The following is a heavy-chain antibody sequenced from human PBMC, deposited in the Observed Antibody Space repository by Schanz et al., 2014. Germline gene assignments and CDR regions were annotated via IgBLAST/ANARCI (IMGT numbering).Heavy chain of an antibody. D-gene: IGHD3-16*01. CDR3: ARGGVEMATIRDAFDL. J-gene: IGHJ3*01. CDR2: NIHVLDVT. V-gene: IGHV1-69*02. CDR1: GGTFGRYT. Sequence: QVQLVQSGAEVKKPGSSVNVSCEASGGTFGRYTISWLRQAPGQGLEWMGRNIHVLDVTNYAQKFQGRLTITVDQSKTKASMELSSMTSEDKALYYCARGGVEMATIRDAFDLWGQGTMVTVS.